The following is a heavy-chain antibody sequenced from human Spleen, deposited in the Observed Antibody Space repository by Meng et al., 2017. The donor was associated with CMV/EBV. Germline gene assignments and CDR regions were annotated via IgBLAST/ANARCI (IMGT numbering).Heavy chain of an antibody. CDR2: ISNSGSNI. V-gene: IGHV3-48*01. J-gene: IGHJ4*02. Sequence: GGSLRLSCTASGFTFNSYAMTWVRQAPGKGLEWVSYISNSGSNIYYADSVKGRFTISRDNSKNTLYMQMNSLRAEDTAVYYCAKDGVHGSGSYYFDYWGQGTLVTVSS. CDR1: GFTFNSYA. CDR3: AKDGVHGSGSYYFDY. D-gene: IGHD3-10*01.